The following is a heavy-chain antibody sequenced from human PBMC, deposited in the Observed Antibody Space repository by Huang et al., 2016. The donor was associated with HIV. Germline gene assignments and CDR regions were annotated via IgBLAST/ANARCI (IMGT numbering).Heavy chain of an antibody. D-gene: IGHD3-22*01. CDR2: IYDLGST. Sequence: QLQLQGSGPGLVKPSETLSLTCTVSGGSITSSSYYWGWILQPPGKGLEWVGSIYDLGSTDYNPSLRIRVTVSVDTSKNQFSLKLSSVTAADTAVYYCARHFSYYDSSGYTPWDAFDIWGQGTMVTVSS. CDR1: GGSITSSSYY. J-gene: IGHJ3*02. CDR3: ARHFSYYDSSGYTPWDAFDI. V-gene: IGHV4-39*01.